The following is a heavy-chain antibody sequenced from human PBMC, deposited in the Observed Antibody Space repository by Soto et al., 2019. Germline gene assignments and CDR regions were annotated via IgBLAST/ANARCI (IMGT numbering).Heavy chain of an antibody. J-gene: IGHJ4*02. CDR2: INPNSGGT. D-gene: IGHD6-13*01. CDR1: GYTFTGYY. CDR3: ARDGEQQLGHDY. Sequence: ASVKVSCKASGYTFTGYYMHWVRQAPGQGLEWMGWINPNSGGTNYAQKFQGRFTISRDNAKNSLYLQMNSLRAEDTAVYYCARDGEQQLGHDYWGQGTLVTVSS. V-gene: IGHV1-2*02.